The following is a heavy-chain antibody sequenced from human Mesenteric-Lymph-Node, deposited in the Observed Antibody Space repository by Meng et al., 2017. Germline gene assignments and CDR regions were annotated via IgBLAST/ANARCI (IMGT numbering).Heavy chain of an antibody. J-gene: IGHJ5*02. Sequence: QLQVQESGPGLVKPSETLSLTCTVSGGSISSSSYYWGWIRQPPGKGLEWIGSIYYSGSTYYNPSLKSRVTISVDTSKNQFSLKLSSVTAADTAVYYCARVTAGWFDPWGQGTLVTVSS. CDR2: IYYSGST. CDR1: GGSISSSSYY. V-gene: IGHV4-39*07. D-gene: IGHD2-21*02. CDR3: ARVTAGWFDP.